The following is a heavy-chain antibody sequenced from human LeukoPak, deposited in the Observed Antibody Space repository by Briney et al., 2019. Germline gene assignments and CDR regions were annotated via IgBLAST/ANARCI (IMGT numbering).Heavy chain of an antibody. Sequence: PSQTLSLTCAVSGGSISSGGYSWSWIRQPPGKGLEWIGYIYHSGSTYYNLSLKSRVTISVDRSKNQFSLKLSSVTAADTAVYYCARARDSSGYQNFDYWGQGTLVTVSS. CDR3: ARARDSSGYQNFDY. D-gene: IGHD3-22*01. J-gene: IGHJ4*02. V-gene: IGHV4-30-2*01. CDR2: IYHSGST. CDR1: GGSISSGGYS.